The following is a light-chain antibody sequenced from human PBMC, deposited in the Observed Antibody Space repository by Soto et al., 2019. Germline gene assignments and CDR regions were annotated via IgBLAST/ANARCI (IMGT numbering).Light chain of an antibody. CDR1: QGISSA. Sequence: AIQLTQSPSSLSASVGDRVTITCRASQGISSALAWYQQKPGKAPKLLIYDASSLESGVPSRFSGSGSGTDFTLTISSPQPEDFAPYYCQQFNSYPFTFGPGTKVDIK. CDR2: DAS. CDR3: QQFNSYPFT. V-gene: IGKV1-13*02. J-gene: IGKJ3*01.